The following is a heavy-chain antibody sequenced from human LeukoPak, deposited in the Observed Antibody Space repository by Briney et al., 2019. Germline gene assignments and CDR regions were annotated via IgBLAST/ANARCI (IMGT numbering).Heavy chain of an antibody. J-gene: IGHJ4*02. CDR1: GFTFSSYA. Sequence: PGGSLRLSCAASGFTFSSYAMHWVRQAPGKGLEYVSAISSNGGSTYYANSVKGRFTISRDNSKNTLYLQMGSLRAEDMAVYYCARVQGWELPSLGPPYFDYWGQGTLVTVSS. CDR3: ARVQGWELPSLGPPYFDY. CDR2: ISSNGGST. D-gene: IGHD1-26*01. V-gene: IGHV3-64*01.